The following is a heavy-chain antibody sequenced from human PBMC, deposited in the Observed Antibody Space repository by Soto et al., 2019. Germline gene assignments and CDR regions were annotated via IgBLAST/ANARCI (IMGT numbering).Heavy chain of an antibody. J-gene: IGHJ3*02. Sequence: GGSLRLSCSASGFTFSTYAMHWVRQAPGKGLEYVSAISSNGGSTYYADSVKGRFTISRDNSKNTLYLQMSSLRAEDTAVYYCVKAHALRFLEWAPDLGAFDIWGQGTMVTVSS. D-gene: IGHD3-3*01. CDR2: ISSNGGST. CDR3: VKAHALRFLEWAPDLGAFDI. V-gene: IGHV3-64D*08. CDR1: GFTFSTYA.